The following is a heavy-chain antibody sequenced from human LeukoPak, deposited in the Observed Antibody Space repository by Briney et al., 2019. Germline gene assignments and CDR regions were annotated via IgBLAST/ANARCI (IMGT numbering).Heavy chain of an antibody. CDR2: IYSRGST. J-gene: IGHJ4*02. D-gene: IGHD3-10*01. V-gene: IGHV4-4*07. CDR1: GGSISNDY. CDR3: ARGGTYGSGRNQHTTLDY. Sequence: SETLSLTCTVSGGSISNDYWSWIRQAAGKELEWIGRIYSRGSTNYNPSLKSRVTISLDKSKKKFSLNLNSVTAADKAVYYCARGGTYGSGRNQHTTLDYWGQGILVTVSS.